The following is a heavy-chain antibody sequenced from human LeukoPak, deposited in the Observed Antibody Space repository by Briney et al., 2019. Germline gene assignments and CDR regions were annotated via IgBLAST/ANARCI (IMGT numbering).Heavy chain of an antibody. D-gene: IGHD6-13*01. CDR1: HFTFTTYW. CDR3: AKDQDVAAAGTWGSIDY. J-gene: IGHJ4*02. V-gene: IGHV3-7*01. Sequence: GGSLRLSCTASHFTFTTYWMSWVRQAPGKGLEWVANIKPDGSEKYYVDSVKGRFTISRDNSKNTLYLQMNSLRAEDTAVYYCAKDQDVAAAGTWGSIDYWGQGTLVTVSS. CDR2: IKPDGSEK.